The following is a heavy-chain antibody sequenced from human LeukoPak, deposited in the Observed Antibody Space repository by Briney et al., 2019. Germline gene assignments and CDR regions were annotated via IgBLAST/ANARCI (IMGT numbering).Heavy chain of an antibody. CDR3: APLGYYYDSSGPTWGDY. Sequence: SETLSLTCAVSGGSISSGGYSWSWIRQPPGKGLEWIGEINHSGSTNYNPSLKSRVTISVDTSKNQFSLKLSSVTAADTAVYYCAPLGYYYDSSGPTWGDYWGQGTLVTVSS. J-gene: IGHJ4*02. V-gene: IGHV4-34*01. CDR2: INHSGST. CDR1: GGSISSGGYS. D-gene: IGHD3-22*01.